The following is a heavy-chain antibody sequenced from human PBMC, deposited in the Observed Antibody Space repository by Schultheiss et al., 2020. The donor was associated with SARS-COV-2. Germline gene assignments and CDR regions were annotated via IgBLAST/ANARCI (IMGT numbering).Heavy chain of an antibody. V-gene: IGHV3-30-3*01. D-gene: IGHD1-26*01. CDR1: GFTFSSYA. Sequence: GGSLRLSCAASGFTFSSYAMHWVRQAPGKGLEWVAVISYDGSNKYYADSVKGRFTISRDNSKNTLYLQMNSLRAEDTAVYYCARGWDWFDPWGQGTLVTVSS. CDR2: ISYDGSNK. J-gene: IGHJ5*02. CDR3: ARGWDWFDP.